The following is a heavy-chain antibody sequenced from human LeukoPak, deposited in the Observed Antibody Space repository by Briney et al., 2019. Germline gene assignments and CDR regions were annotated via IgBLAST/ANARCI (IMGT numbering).Heavy chain of an antibody. CDR3: ARDYRYYYGSGSMKLDP. D-gene: IGHD3-10*01. CDR1: GGSISSSSYY. CDR2: IYYSGST. Sequence: SETLSLTCTVSGGSISSSSYYWGWIRQPPGKGLEWIGSIYYSGSTYYNPSLKSRVTISVDTSKNQFSLKLSSVTAADTAVYYCARDYRYYYGSGSMKLDPWGQGTLVTVSS. V-gene: IGHV4-39*07. J-gene: IGHJ5*02.